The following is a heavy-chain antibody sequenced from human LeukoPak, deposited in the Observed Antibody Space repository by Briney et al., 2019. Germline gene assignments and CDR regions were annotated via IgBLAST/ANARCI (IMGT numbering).Heavy chain of an antibody. V-gene: IGHV4-39*07. J-gene: IGHJ4*02. CDR1: GGSISSSSYY. CDR3: ARERVRGVYRGKERIFDY. CDR2: INHSGST. D-gene: IGHD3-10*01. Sequence: PSETLSLTCTVSGGSISSSSYYWSWLRQPPGKGLEWIGEINHSGSTNYNPSLKSRVTISVDTSKNQFSLKLSSVTAADTAVYYCARERVRGVYRGKERIFDYWGQGTLVTVSS.